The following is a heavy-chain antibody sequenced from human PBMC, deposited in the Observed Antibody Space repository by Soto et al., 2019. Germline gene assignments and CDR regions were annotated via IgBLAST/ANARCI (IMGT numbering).Heavy chain of an antibody. D-gene: IGHD5-18*01. CDR3: ANSPHGYSYHCDS. Sequence: QITLKESGPTLVKPTQTLTLTCTFSGFSLSTRGVGVGWIRQPPGKALEWLALIYWDDNEGYSSFLKSRLTLPTDTSESQVGITMTNFDPVDTATYYCANSPHGYSYHCDSWAQGTLVTVCS. V-gene: IGHV2-5*02. CDR1: GFSLSTRGVG. J-gene: IGHJ4*02. CDR2: IYWDDNE.